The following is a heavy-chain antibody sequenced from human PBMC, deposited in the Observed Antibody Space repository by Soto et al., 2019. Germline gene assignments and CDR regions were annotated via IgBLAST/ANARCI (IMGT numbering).Heavy chain of an antibody. J-gene: IGHJ6*02. Sequence: SVKVSCKASEGTFSSYAISWVRQAPGQGLEWMGGIIPIFGTANYAQKFQGRVTITADESTSTAYMELSSLRSEDTAVYYCARGLRRVVVVVAVNLYYYYGMDVWGQGTTVTVSS. CDR2: IIPIFGTA. CDR1: EGTFSSYA. D-gene: IGHD2-15*01. V-gene: IGHV1-69*13. CDR3: ARGLRRVVVVVAVNLYYYYGMDV.